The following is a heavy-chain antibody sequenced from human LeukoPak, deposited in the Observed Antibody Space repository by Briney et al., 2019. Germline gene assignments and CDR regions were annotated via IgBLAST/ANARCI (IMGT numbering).Heavy chain of an antibody. CDR3: ANNSDY. CDR2: IYYDGSNK. Sequence: QPGRSLRLSCAASGFTFSNYGMHWVRQASGKGLEWVALIYYDGSNKYYADSVKGRFTISRDNSKNTLYLQMNSLRAEDTAVYYCANNSDYWGQGTLVTVSS. CDR1: GFTFSNYG. V-gene: IGHV3-33*06. J-gene: IGHJ4*02.